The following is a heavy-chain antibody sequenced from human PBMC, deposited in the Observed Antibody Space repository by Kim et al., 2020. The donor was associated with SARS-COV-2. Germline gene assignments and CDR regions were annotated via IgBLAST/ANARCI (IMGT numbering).Heavy chain of an antibody. CDR3: AGAYGGNGFGY. Sequence: TYYTPSHRTRVTISVDTSKNQFSLKLSSVPAADTAVYYCAGAYGGNGFGYWGQGTLVTVSS. J-gene: IGHJ4*02. CDR2: T. D-gene: IGHD4-17*01. V-gene: IGHV4-39*01.